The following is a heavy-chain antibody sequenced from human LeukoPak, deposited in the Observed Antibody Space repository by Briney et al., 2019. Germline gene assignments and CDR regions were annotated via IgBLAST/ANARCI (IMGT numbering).Heavy chain of an antibody. J-gene: IGHJ6*03. V-gene: IGHV4-59*01. Sequence: SETLSLTCTVSGGSISSYYWSWIRQPPGKGLEWIGYIYYSGSTNYNPSLKSRVTISVDTSKNQFSLKLSSVTAADTAVYYCARVLSSGWYTRRYYYYYMDVWGKGTTVTVSS. CDR2: IYYSGST. CDR1: GGSISSYY. CDR3: ARVLSSGWYTRRYYYYYMDV. D-gene: IGHD6-19*01.